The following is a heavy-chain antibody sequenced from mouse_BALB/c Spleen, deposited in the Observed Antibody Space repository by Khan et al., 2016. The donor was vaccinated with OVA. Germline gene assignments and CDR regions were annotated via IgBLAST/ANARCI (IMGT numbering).Heavy chain of an antibody. CDR1: GYTFISFG. CDR2: INTYTGGP. CDR3: ARPPYCSYTLDY. Sequence: QIQLVQSGPELKKPGETVKISCKASGYTFISFGMNWVKQSPGKALKWMGWINTYTGGPTYADDFKGRFAFSLETSASTAYLQINNLKNEDTATYFCARPPYCSYTLDYWGQGTSVTGSS. V-gene: IGHV9-3-1*01. D-gene: IGHD2-10*01. J-gene: IGHJ4*01.